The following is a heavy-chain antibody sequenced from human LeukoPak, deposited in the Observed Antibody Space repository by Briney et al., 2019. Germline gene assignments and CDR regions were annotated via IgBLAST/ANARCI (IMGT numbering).Heavy chain of an antibody. CDR1: GFTFSTYA. CDR3: AKRANCDFYYMDV. Sequence: PGGSLRLSCAASGFTFSTYAMSWVRQAPGKGLEWVSTLSHNDDNTYYADSVKGRFTISRDSSRNTLYLQINSLRAEDTAVYYCAKRANCDFYYMDVWGKGTPVTVSS. CDR2: LSHNDDNT. V-gene: IGHV3-23*01. D-gene: IGHD2-21*01. J-gene: IGHJ6*03.